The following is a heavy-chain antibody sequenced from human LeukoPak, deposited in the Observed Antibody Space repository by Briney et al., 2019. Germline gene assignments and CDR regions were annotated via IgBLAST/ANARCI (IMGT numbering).Heavy chain of an antibody. CDR1: GDSITTAKW. J-gene: IGHJ3*02. Sequence: SETLSLTCAVSGDSITTAKWWNWVRQSPGKGLEWIGEIYHNGRTHYNPSLESRVTISVDKSKNQFSLYLTSVTAADTAVYYCAREGYYYDSSGYHDAFDIWGQGTMVTVSS. CDR2: IYHNGRT. CDR3: AREGYYYDSSGYHDAFDI. D-gene: IGHD3-22*01. V-gene: IGHV4-4*02.